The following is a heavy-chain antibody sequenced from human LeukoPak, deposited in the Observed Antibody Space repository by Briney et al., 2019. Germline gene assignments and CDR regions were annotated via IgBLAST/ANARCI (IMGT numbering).Heavy chain of an antibody. CDR3: ARAWHGDSSGYYYFDY. CDR1: GFTFSSYS. D-gene: IGHD3-22*01. Sequence: GGSLRLSCAASGFTFSSYSMNWVRQAPGKGLEWVSSISSSSSYIYYADSVKGRFTISRDNAKSSLYLQMNSLRAEDTAVYYCARAWHGDSSGYYYFDYWGQGTLVTVSS. CDR2: ISSSSSYI. J-gene: IGHJ4*02. V-gene: IGHV3-21*01.